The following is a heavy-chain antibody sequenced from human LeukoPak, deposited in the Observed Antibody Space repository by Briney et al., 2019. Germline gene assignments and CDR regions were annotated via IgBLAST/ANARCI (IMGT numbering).Heavy chain of an antibody. J-gene: IGHJ5*02. CDR3: AKDRYSSSWYAYNWFDP. CDR2: ISGSGGSA. Sequence: AGGSLRLSCEASGFTFSSYAMSWVRQAPGKGLEWVSSISGSGGSAYYADSVKGRFTISRDNSKNTLYLQMNSLRAEDTAVYYCAKDRYSSSWYAYNWFDPWGQGTLVTVSS. D-gene: IGHD6-13*01. CDR1: GFTFSSYA. V-gene: IGHV3-23*01.